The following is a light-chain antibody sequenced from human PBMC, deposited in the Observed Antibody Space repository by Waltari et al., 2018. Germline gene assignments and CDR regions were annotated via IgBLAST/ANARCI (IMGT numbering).Light chain of an antibody. J-gene: IGKJ2*01. CDR3: QQYYDTPYT. CDR2: WAS. Sequence: DIVLTQSPDSLVVSLGARVTINCKSSRNLLYSPNNKDFLAWYQQKPGQPPKLLIYWASTRESGVPDRFTGSGSGTDFSLTISSLQAEDVAVYYCQQYYDTPYTFGQGTKLEIK. CDR1: RNLLYSPNNKDF. V-gene: IGKV4-1*01.